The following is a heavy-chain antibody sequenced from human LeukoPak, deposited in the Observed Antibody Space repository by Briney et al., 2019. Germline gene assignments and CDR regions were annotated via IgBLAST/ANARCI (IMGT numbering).Heavy chain of an antibody. CDR1: GGTFISYA. CDR3: ARGGYSGYDYYYYYMDV. D-gene: IGHD5-12*01. J-gene: IGHJ6*03. V-gene: IGHV1-69*05. CDR2: IIPIFGTA. Sequence: SVKVSCKASGGTFISYAISWVRQAPGQGLEWMGGIIPIFGTANYAQKFQGRVTITTDESTSTAYMELSSLRSEDTAVYYCARGGYSGYDYYYYYMDVWGKGTTVTVAS.